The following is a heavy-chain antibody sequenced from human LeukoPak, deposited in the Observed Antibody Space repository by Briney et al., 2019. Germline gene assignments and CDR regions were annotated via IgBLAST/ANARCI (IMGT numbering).Heavy chain of an antibody. D-gene: IGHD6-19*01. CDR3: ARGSRIAVAGDDAFDI. J-gene: IGHJ3*02. CDR1: GGTFSSYA. CDR2: INPNSGGT. V-gene: IGHV1-8*02. Sequence: ASVKVSCKASGGTFSSYAISWVRQAPGQGLEWMGWINPNSGGTNYAQKFQGRVTMTRDTSTSTAYMELSSLRSEDTAVYYCARGSRIAVAGDDAFDIWGQGTMVTVSS.